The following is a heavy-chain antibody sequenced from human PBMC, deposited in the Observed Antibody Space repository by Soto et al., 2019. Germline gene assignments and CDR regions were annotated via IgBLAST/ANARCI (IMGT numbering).Heavy chain of an antibody. CDR1: GGTFCNSA. CDR2: IIPMFPTP. D-gene: IGHD3-3*02. J-gene: IGHJ6*02. V-gene: IGHV1-69*12. CDR3: ARDKDRQQLGGNYYYGIDV. Sequence: QVQLVQSGAEVKKPGSSVTVSCKASGGTFCNSAISWVRQAPGQGLEWMGGIIPMFPTPDYAQKFQGRVTITADESTSTAYMELTSLRSEDTAVYYCARDKDRQQLGGNYYYGIDVWGQGTTVTVSS.